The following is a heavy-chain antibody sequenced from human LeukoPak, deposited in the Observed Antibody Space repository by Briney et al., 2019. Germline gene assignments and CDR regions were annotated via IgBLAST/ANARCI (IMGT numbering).Heavy chain of an antibody. V-gene: IGHV3-15*01. D-gene: IGHD2/OR15-2a*01. J-gene: IGHJ6*02. CDR2: IKTRNEGGTS. CDR3: TKPDLLWVGEDV. Sequence: GGSLRLSCAASGFPFSNARMSWVRQAPGKGLEWVGRIKTRNEGGTSEYAAPVKGRFTISRDDSKNTVHPQMNSLKTEDTGVYYCTKPDLLWVGEDVWGPGTTVTVSS. CDR1: GFPFSNAR.